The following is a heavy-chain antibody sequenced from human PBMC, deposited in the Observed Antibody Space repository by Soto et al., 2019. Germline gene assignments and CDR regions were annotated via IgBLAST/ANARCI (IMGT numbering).Heavy chain of an antibody. Sequence: QVQLQESGPGLVKPSDTLSLTCAVSGYSISSSNWWGWIRQPPGKGLEWIGYIYYSGSTYYNPSLTSPVPLSVDTSKNLSSLKLSSVTAVDTAVYYCARLYLRGGMDVWGQGTTVTVSS. CDR1: GYSISSSNW. CDR2: IYYSGST. D-gene: IGHD2-8*01. CDR3: ARLYLRGGMDV. J-gene: IGHJ6*02. V-gene: IGHV4-28*01.